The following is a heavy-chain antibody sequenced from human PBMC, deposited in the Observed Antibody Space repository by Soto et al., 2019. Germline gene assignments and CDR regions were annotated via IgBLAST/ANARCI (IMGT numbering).Heavy chain of an antibody. CDR1: GGTFSSYA. D-gene: IGHD3-3*01. CDR2: IIPIFGTA. J-gene: IGHJ3*02. V-gene: IGHV1-69*12. Sequence: QVQLVQSGAEVKKPGSSVKVSCKASGGTFSSYAISWVRQAPGQGLEWMGGIIPIFGTANYAQKFQGRVXIXAXEATSTAYMELRSLRSEDTAVYYCARGITIFVAFDIWGQGTMVTVSS. CDR3: ARGITIFVAFDI.